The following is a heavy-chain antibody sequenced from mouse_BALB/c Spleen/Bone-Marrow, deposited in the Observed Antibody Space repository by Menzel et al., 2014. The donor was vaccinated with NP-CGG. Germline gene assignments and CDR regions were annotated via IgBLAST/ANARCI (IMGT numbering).Heavy chain of an antibody. D-gene: IGHD2-4*01. CDR1: GFTFSSYG. J-gene: IGHJ3*01. V-gene: IGHV5-6*02. CDR2: ISSGGSYT. Sequence: EVKLVESGGDLVKPGGSLKLSCAASGFTFSSYGVSWVRQTPGKRLEWVATISSGGSYTYYPDSVKGRFTISRDNAKNTLYLQMSSLKSEDTAMYYCARRVYDYDGPWFAYWGQGTLVTVSA. CDR3: ARRVYDYDGPWFAY.